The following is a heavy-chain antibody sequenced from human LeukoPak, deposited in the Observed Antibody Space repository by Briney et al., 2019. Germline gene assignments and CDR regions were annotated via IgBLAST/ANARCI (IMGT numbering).Heavy chain of an antibody. V-gene: IGHV3-13*01. CDR2: IGTTDNT. Sequence: GWSLRLSCAASGFTFTSYDFYWVRQAAGKGLEWVSAIGTTDNTYYSDSVKGRFTISRENAKNSLYLQMNSLTTGDTAVYYCARARAHCAGDCYPDYWGQGTLVTVSS. D-gene: IGHD2-21*02. J-gene: IGHJ4*02. CDR1: GFTFTSYD. CDR3: ARARAHCAGDCYPDY.